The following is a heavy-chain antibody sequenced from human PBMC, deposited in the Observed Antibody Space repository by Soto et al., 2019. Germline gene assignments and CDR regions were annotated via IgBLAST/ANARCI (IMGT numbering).Heavy chain of an antibody. Sequence: AGGSLRLSCAASGFTFDDYAMHWVRQAPGKGLEWVSGISWNSGSIGYADSVKGRFTISRDNAKNSLYLQMNSLRAEDTALYYCAKDTSAVAGTIDYWGQGTLVTVSS. J-gene: IGHJ4*02. D-gene: IGHD6-19*01. CDR3: AKDTSAVAGTIDY. CDR1: GFTFDDYA. CDR2: ISWNSGSI. V-gene: IGHV3-9*01.